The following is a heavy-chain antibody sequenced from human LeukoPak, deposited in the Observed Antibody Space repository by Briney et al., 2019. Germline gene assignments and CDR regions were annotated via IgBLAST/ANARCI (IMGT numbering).Heavy chain of an antibody. CDR3: AKSGGRPYYYYYMDV. V-gene: IGHV3-23*01. CDR1: EFTFLTFA. Sequence: GGSLRLSCAASEFTFLTFAMIWVGQPPGKGLEWVSSIFPSGGEIHYADSVKGRFTISRDNSKNTLYLQMNSLIAEDTAVYYCAKSGGRPYYYYYMDVWGKGTTVTVSS. D-gene: IGHD3-10*01. J-gene: IGHJ6*03. CDR2: IFPSGGEI.